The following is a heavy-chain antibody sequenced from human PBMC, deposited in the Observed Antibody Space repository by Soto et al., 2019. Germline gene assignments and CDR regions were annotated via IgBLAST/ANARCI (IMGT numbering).Heavy chain of an antibody. CDR1: GGTFSSYA. V-gene: IGHV1-69*13. CDR2: IIPIFGTA. D-gene: IGHD3-22*01. J-gene: IGHJ6*02. Sequence: SVKVSCKASGGTFSSYAISWVRQAPGQGLEWMGGIIPIFGTANYAQKFQGRVTIIADESTSTAYMELSSLRSEDTAVYYCARHGIVVVPTPYGMDVWGQGTTVTVSS. CDR3: ARHGIVVVPTPYGMDV.